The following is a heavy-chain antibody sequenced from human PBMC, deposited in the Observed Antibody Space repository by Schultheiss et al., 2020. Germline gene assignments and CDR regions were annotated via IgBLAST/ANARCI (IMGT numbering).Heavy chain of an antibody. Sequence: GGSLRLSCAASGFTVSSNYMSWVRQAPGKGLEWVSAISGSGGSTYYADSVKGRLTISRDNSKNSLYLQMNSLRAEDTALYYCTKERYCTSAVCPFDYWGQGILVNVYS. J-gene: IGHJ4*02. CDR3: TKERYCTSAVCPFDY. CDR1: GFTVSSNY. CDR2: ISGSGGST. D-gene: IGHD2-8*01. V-gene: IGHV3-23*01.